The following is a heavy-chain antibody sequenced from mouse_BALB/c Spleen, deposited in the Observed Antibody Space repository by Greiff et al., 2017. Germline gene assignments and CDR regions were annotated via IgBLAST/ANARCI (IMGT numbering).Heavy chain of an antibody. CDR1: GYTFTSYW. CDR2: IYPGNSDT. J-gene: IGHJ3*01. CDR3: TGSRGSGYDGAWFAY. V-gene: IGHV1-5*01. Sequence: SGTVLARPGASVKMSCKASGYTFTSYWMHWVKQRPGQGLEWIGAIYPGNSDTSYNQKFKGKAKLTAVTSTSTAYMELSSLTNGDSAVYYCTGSRGSGYDGAWFAYWGKGTLVTVSA. D-gene: IGHD2-2*01.